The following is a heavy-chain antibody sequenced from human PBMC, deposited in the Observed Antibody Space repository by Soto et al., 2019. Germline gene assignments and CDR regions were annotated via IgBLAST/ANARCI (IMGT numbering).Heavy chain of an antibody. Sequence: GSLRLSCAASGFTFSSYAMSWVRQAPGKGLEWVSAISGSGGSTYYADSVKGRFTISRDNSKNTLYLQMNSLRAEDTAVYYCAKDPKWIQLWSAPFDYWGQGTLVTVS. CDR1: GFTFSSYA. V-gene: IGHV3-23*01. J-gene: IGHJ4*02. CDR3: AKDPKWIQLWSAPFDY. D-gene: IGHD5-18*01. CDR2: ISGSGGST.